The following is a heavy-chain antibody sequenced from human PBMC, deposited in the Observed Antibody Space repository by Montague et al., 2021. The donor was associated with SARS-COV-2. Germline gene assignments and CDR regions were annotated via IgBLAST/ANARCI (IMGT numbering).Heavy chain of an antibody. D-gene: IGHD3-22*01. J-gene: IGHJ3*02. CDR3: ARASITMIVVVNAFDI. CDR2: IYYSGST. V-gene: IGHV4-31*03. CDR1: GGSISSGDYY. Sequence: TLSLTCTVSGGSISSGDYYWSWIRQHPGKGLEWIGYIYYSGSTYYXXXLKSRVTISVDTSKNQFSLKLSSVTAADTAVYYCARASITMIVVVNAFDIWGQGTMVSVSS.